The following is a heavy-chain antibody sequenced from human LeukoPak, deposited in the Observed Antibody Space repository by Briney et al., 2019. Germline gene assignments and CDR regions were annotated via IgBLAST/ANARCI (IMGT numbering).Heavy chain of an antibody. CDR2: ISYDGSNK. Sequence: PGGSLRLSCAASGFTFSSYAMHWVRQAPGKGLEWVAVISYDGSNKYYADSVKGRFTISRDNSKNTLYLQMNSLRAEDTAVYYCAKWVRGPIDYWGQGTLVTVSS. CDR1: GFTFSSYA. D-gene: IGHD2-21*01. CDR3: AKWVRGPIDY. J-gene: IGHJ4*02. V-gene: IGHV3-30-3*02.